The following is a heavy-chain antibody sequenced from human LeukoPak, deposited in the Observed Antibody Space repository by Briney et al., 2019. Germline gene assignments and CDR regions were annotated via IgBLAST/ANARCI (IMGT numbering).Heavy chain of an antibody. CDR3: AKEQDNQLLLSHFDY. J-gene: IGHJ4*02. CDR1: GFIFSNYA. D-gene: IGHD2-2*01. V-gene: IGHV3-23*01. CDR2: VSGEGVRT. Sequence: GGSLRLSCTGFIFSNYAVSWVRQAPGKGLEWVSAVSGEGVRTFYADSVKGRFTISRDNSMSTVSLQMNSLRAEDTAVYYCAKEQDNQLLLSHFDYWGQGILVTVSS.